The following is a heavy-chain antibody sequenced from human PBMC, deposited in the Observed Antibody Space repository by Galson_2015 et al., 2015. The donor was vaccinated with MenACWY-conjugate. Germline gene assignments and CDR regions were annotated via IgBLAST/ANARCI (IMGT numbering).Heavy chain of an antibody. D-gene: IGHD3-3*01. Sequence: SLRLSCAASGFTFSSYNMNWGRQAPGKGLEWVSSINSSRSYIYSAASVKGRFTISRDNAKNSLYLQMNSLRAEDTAVYYCARDSHDFWSGPLARAYYYYGMDVWGQGTTVTVSS. V-gene: IGHV3-21*01. CDR3: ARDSHDFWSGPLARAYYYYGMDV. CDR1: GFTFSSYN. CDR2: INSSRSYI. J-gene: IGHJ6*02.